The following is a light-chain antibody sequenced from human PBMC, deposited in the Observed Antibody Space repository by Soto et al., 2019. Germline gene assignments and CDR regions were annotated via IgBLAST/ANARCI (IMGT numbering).Light chain of an antibody. Sequence: QSVLTQPGSVSGSPGQSITISCIGTSRDVGNYNFVSWYQHHPGKAPRLIISEVSNRPSGIPSRFSGSKSGNTASLTISGLRAEDEDDYYCCSYTRSDTLLFGGGTQLTVL. CDR3: CSYTRSDTLL. J-gene: IGLJ2*01. CDR1: SRDVGNYNF. CDR2: EVS. V-gene: IGLV2-23*02.